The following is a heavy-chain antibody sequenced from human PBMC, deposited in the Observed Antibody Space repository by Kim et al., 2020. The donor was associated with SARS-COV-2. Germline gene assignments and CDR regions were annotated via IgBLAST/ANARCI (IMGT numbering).Heavy chain of an antibody. CDR1: GFTFSSYA. CDR3: AKSEVLSSIAAAGTLDY. V-gene: IGHV3-23*01. Sequence: GGSLRLSCAASGFTFSSYAMSWVRQAPGKGLEWVSAISGSGGSTYYADSVKGRFTISRDNSKNTLYLQMNSLRAEDTAVYYCAKSEVLSSIAAAGTLDYWGQGTLVTVSS. D-gene: IGHD6-13*01. J-gene: IGHJ4*02. CDR2: ISGSGGST.